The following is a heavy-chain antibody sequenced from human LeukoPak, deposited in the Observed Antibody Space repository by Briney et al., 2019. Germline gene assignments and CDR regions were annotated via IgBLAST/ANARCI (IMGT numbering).Heavy chain of an antibody. Sequence: GESLKISCKGSGYSFTSYWIGWVRQAPGKGLEWVSAISGSGGSTYYADSVKGRFTISRDNSKNTQYLQMNSLRAEDTAVYYCATSWGPDTSTSRWGRDGVDVWGQGTTVTVSS. CDR1: GYSFTSYW. J-gene: IGHJ6*02. CDR3: ATSWGPDTSTSRWGRDGVDV. V-gene: IGHV3-23*01. CDR2: ISGSGGST. D-gene: IGHD3-16*01.